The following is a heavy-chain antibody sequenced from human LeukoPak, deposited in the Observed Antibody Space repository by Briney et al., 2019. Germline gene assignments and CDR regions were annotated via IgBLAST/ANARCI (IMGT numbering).Heavy chain of an antibody. V-gene: IGHV1-18*01. CDR3: ARQRWLRLNWFDP. Sequence: GASVKVSCKGSGYTFTSYSISWVRHAPAQGLEWVWCISAYNGNTNYAQQLHGRVTMTTETSTSTAYKELRSLRSDVTAVYYCARQRWLRLNWFDPWGQGTLVTVSS. J-gene: IGHJ5*02. D-gene: IGHD5-12*01. CDR1: GYTFTSYS. CDR2: ISAYNGNT.